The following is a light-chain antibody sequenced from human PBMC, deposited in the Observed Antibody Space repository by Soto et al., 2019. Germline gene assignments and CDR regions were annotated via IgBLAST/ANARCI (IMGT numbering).Light chain of an antibody. V-gene: IGKV3-11*01. CDR1: QSVSSY. CDR2: DAS. J-gene: IGKJ2*01. CDR3: QQRSNWPPV. Sequence: EIVLTQSPATLSLSPGERATLSCRASQSVSSYLAWYQQKPGQAPRLLIYDASNRATGIPARFSGSGSGTDFTLTISSLEHEDFDVYYCQQRSNWPPVFGQGTKLEIK.